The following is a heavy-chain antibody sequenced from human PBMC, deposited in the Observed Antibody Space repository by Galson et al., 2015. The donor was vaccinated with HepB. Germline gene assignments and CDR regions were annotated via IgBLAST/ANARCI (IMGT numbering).Heavy chain of an antibody. CDR1: GYTFTGYY. Sequence: SVKVSCKASGYTFTGYYMRWVRQAPGQGLEWMGWINPNSGGTNYAQKFQGRVTMTRDTSISTAYMELSKLRSDDTAVYYCAREVRIAAAGTWYYYYGMDVWGQGTTVTVSS. J-gene: IGHJ6*02. V-gene: IGHV1-2*02. CDR2: INPNSGGT. CDR3: AREVRIAAAGTWYYYYGMDV. D-gene: IGHD6-13*01.